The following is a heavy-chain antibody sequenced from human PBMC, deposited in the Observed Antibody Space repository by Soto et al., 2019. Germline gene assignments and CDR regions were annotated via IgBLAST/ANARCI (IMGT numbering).Heavy chain of an antibody. Sequence: GGSLRLSCATSGFSFDIYQMNWVRQAPGKGLEWVASTSTNSAYIFYADSVKGRFTISRDNAKNSLYLQMNNLRVDDTGTYYCATGRGWGPWGPGTLVTISS. J-gene: IGHJ5*02. CDR3: ATGRGWGP. CDR1: GFSFDIYQ. D-gene: IGHD7-27*01. CDR2: TSTNSAYI. V-gene: IGHV3-21*03.